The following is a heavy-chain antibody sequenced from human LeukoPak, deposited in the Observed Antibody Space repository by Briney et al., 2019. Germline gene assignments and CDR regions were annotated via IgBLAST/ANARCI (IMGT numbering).Heavy chain of an antibody. J-gene: IGHJ4*02. CDR2: INHSGST. Sequence: SETLSLTCAVYGGSFSGYYWSWICQPPGKGLEWIGEINHSGSTNYNPSLKSRVTISVDTSKNQFSLKLSSVTAADTAVYYCARDARDRYGGHAFGYWGQGTLVTVSS. D-gene: IGHD5-12*01. CDR1: GGSFSGYY. V-gene: IGHV4-34*01. CDR3: ARDARDRYGGHAFGY.